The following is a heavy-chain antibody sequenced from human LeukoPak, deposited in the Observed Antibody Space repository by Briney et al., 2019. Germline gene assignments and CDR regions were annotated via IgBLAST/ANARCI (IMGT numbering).Heavy chain of an antibody. CDR1: GFTFSSYA. Sequence: TGGSLRLSCAASGFTFSSYAMSWVRQAPGKGLEWVSAISGSGGSTYYADSVKGRFTISRDNSKNTLYLQMNSLRAEDTAVYYCAKRARYYSSTSCYIEKGHPFDYWGQGTLVTVSS. CDR3: AKRARYYSSTSCYIEKGHPFDY. J-gene: IGHJ4*02. D-gene: IGHD2-2*02. V-gene: IGHV3-23*01. CDR2: ISGSGGST.